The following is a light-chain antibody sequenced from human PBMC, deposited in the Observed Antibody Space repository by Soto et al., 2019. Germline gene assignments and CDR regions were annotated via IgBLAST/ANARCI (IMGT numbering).Light chain of an antibody. V-gene: IGKV1-39*01. CDR3: QQTRSFPYT. CDR2: AAS. Sequence: DMQMTQSPSSLSASVGDRDTNTCRASQSISTYLNWYLQKPGKAPKLLIYAASGLQDGVPSRFSGGGSGTDFTLAISDLQPEDFATYYCQQTRSFPYTFGQGTKLDIK. CDR1: QSISTY. J-gene: IGKJ2*01.